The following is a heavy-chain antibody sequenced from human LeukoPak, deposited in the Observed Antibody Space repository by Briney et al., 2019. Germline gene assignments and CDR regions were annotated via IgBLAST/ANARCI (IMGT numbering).Heavy chain of an antibody. CDR3: ARANQGYCSGGSCYFVDY. Sequence: ASVKVSCKASGYTFTTYDINWVRQATGQGLEWMGWVNPNSGNTGYAQKFQGRVTITRNTSISTAYMELSSLRSEDTAVYYCARANQGYCSGGSCYFVDYWGQGTLVTVSS. D-gene: IGHD2-15*01. J-gene: IGHJ4*02. CDR2: VNPNSGNT. CDR1: GYTFTTYD. V-gene: IGHV1-8*03.